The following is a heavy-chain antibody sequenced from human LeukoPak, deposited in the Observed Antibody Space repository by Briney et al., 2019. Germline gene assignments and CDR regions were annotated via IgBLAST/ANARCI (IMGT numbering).Heavy chain of an antibody. CDR3: ARGRVAGPNWFDP. CDR2: ISGSGGST. J-gene: IGHJ5*02. V-gene: IGHV3-23*01. D-gene: IGHD6-19*01. Sequence: SGGSLRLSCAASGFTFSSYAMSWVRQAPGKGLEWVSAISGSGGSTYYADSVKGRFTISRDNAKNSLYLQMNSLRAEDTAAYYCARGRVAGPNWFDPWGQGTLVTVSS. CDR1: GFTFSSYA.